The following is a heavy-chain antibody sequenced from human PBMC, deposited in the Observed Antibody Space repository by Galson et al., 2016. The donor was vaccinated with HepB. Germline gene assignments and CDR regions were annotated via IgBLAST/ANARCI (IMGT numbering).Heavy chain of an antibody. D-gene: IGHD6-25*01. V-gene: IGHV5-51*01. J-gene: IGHJ6*02. CDR2: IYPGDADT. CDR3: ARQADYYHGMDV. Sequence: QSGAEVKKPGESLKISCKGSGYKFSNYWTGWVRQMPGKGLEWMGIIYPGDADTRYSPSFQGQVTISYESSTNTAYLQWSSLKASDTAIYYCARQADYYHGMDVWGQGTTVVVSS. CDR1: GYKFSNYW.